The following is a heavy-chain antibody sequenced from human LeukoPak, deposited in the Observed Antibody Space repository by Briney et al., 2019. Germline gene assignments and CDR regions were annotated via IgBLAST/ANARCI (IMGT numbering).Heavy chain of an antibody. Sequence: SETLSLTCTVSGGSISSSSYYWGWLRQPPGRGLEWIASIYHSGSTYYNPSLKSRATMSVDTSKNQFSLKLSSVTAADTAVYYCARDRGIAAATPGWFDPWGQGTLVTVSS. V-gene: IGHV4-39*07. CDR2: IYHSGST. D-gene: IGHD6-13*01. CDR3: ARDRGIAAATPGWFDP. CDR1: GGSISSSSYY. J-gene: IGHJ5*02.